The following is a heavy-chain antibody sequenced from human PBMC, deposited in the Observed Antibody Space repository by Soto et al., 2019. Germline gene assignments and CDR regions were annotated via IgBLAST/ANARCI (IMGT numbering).Heavy chain of an antibody. CDR2: IYWNDDK. CDR3: VHIGTGGSELNKNWFDP. V-gene: IGHV2-5*01. D-gene: IGHD3-10*01. J-gene: IGHJ5*02. CDR1: GFSLSTSGVG. Sequence: SGPTLVNPTQTLTLTCTFSGFSLSTSGVGVGWIRQPPGKALEWLALIYWNDDKRYSPSLKSRLTITKDSSKNQVVLTMTNMDPVDTATYYCVHIGTGGSELNKNWFDPWGQGTLVTVSS.